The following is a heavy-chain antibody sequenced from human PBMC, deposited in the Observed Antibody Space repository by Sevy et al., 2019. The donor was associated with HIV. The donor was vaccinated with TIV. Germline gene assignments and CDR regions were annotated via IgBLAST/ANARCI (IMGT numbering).Heavy chain of an antibody. Sequence: APVKVSCKASGYTFTSYAMHWVRQAPGQRLEWMGWINAGNGNTKYSQKFQGRVTITRDTSASTAYMELSSLRSEDTAVYYCARARDELEYFQHWGQGTLVTVSS. CDR2: INAGNGNT. D-gene: IGHD3-10*01. CDR1: GYTFTSYA. V-gene: IGHV1-3*01. CDR3: ARARDELEYFQH. J-gene: IGHJ1*01.